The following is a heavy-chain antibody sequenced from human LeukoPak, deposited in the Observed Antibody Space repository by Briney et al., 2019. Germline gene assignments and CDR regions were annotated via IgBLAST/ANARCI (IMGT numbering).Heavy chain of an antibody. V-gene: IGHV4-38-2*02. D-gene: IGHD1-26*01. CDR1: GYSISSGFY. Sequence: ASETLPLTCTVSGYSISSGFYWGWIRQSPGKGLDWIGSIHYSKITFYNPSLKSRVTMSLDTSKNRFSLNLNSVTAADTAVYYCARAVGTTTGLFDYWGQGALVTVSS. CDR2: IHYSKIT. J-gene: IGHJ4*02. CDR3: ARAVGTTTGLFDY.